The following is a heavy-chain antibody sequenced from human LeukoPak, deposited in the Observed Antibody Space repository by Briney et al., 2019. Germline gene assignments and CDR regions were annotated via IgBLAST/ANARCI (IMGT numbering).Heavy chain of an antibody. D-gene: IGHD6-13*01. CDR3: AKDTSSSWYRAVFDY. CDR1: GFTFDDYA. CDR2: ISWNSGSI. Sequence: PGGSLRLSCAASGFTFDDYAMHWVRQAPGKGLEWVSGISWNSGSIGYADSVKGRFTISRDNAKNSLYLQMNSLRAEDMALYYCAKDTSSSWYRAVFDYWGQGALVTVSS. J-gene: IGHJ4*02. V-gene: IGHV3-9*03.